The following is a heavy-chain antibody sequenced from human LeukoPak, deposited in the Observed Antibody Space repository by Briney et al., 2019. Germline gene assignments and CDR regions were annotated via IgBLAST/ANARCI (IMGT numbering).Heavy chain of an antibody. D-gene: IGHD3-9*01. CDR2: IYYSGST. V-gene: IGHV4-59*08. Sequence: SETLSLTCTVSGGSISSYYWSWIRQPPGKGLEWIGYIYYSGSTNYNPSLKSRVTISVDTSKNQFSLKLSSVTAADTAVYYCAGQGIDLDWSFDYWGQGTLVTVSS. J-gene: IGHJ4*02. CDR3: AGQGIDLDWSFDY. CDR1: GGSISSYY.